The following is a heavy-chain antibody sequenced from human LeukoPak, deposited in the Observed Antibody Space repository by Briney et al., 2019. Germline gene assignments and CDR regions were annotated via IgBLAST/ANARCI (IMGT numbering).Heavy chain of an antibody. CDR1: GFPFNKYA. J-gene: IGHJ4*02. D-gene: IGHD3-10*01. CDR3: VADTAGDLAF. Sequence: GGSLRLSCVTSGFPFNKYAFHGVRQAPGKGLECVSGILANSRAIGYGDSVKGRFTISRDDATNSLYLQMNNLRVEDTALYYCVADTAGDLAFWGQGSLVIVSS. CDR2: ILANSRAI. V-gene: IGHV3-9*01.